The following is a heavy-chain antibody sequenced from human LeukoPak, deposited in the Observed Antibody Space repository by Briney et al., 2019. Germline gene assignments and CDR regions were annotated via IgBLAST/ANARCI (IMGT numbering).Heavy chain of an antibody. CDR2: ISGSGGST. D-gene: IGHD3-22*01. J-gene: IGHJ4*02. CDR3: AKADQYYYDSSGYSVNDY. CDR1: GFTFSSYA. Sequence: GGSLRLSCAASGFTFSSYAMSWVRQAPGKGLEWVSAISGSGGSTYYADSVKGRFTISRDNSKNTLYLQMNSLRAEDTAVYYCAKADQYYYDSSGYSVNDYWGQGTLVTVSS. V-gene: IGHV3-23*01.